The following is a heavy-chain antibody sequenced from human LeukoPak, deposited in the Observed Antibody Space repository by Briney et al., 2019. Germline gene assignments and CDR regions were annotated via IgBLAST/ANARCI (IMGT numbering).Heavy chain of an antibody. D-gene: IGHD1-26*01. CDR1: GYTFTSYG. CDR2: IYPGDSDT. CDR3: ARGSGSYHTAYMN. J-gene: IGHJ4*02. V-gene: IGHV5-51*01. Sequence: KVSCKASGYTFTSYGISWVRQAPGQGLEWMGIIYPGDSDTRYSPSFQGQVTISADKSLSTAYLQWSSLKAPDTAMYYCARGSGSYHTAYMNWGQGSPVTVSS.